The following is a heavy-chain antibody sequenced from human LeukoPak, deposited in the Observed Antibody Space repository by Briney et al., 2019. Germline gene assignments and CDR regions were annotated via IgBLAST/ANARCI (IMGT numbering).Heavy chain of an antibody. CDR3: ARVIEVIPAYYMDV. Sequence: ASVKVSCKASGYTFTSYGISWVRQAPGQGLEWMGWISAYNGNTNYAQKLQGRVTMTTDTSTSTAYMELRSLRSDDTAVYYCARVIEVIPAYYMDVWGKGTTVTVSS. J-gene: IGHJ6*03. CDR2: ISAYNGNT. V-gene: IGHV1-18*01. CDR1: GYTFTSYG. D-gene: IGHD2-21*01.